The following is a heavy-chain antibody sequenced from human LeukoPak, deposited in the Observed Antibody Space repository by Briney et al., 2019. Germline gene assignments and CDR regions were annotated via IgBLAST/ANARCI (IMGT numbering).Heavy chain of an antibody. CDR3: ARDRNWFGDPNWFDP. CDR1: GFTFSSHS. D-gene: IGHD3-10*01. Sequence: GGSLRLSCAASGFTFSSHSMNWVRQAPGKGLEWVSYISSSSSTIYYADSVKGRFTISRDNAKNSLYLQMNSLRAEDTAVYYCARDRNWFGDPNWFDPWGQGTLVTVSS. V-gene: IGHV3-48*01. CDR2: ISSSSSTI. J-gene: IGHJ5*02.